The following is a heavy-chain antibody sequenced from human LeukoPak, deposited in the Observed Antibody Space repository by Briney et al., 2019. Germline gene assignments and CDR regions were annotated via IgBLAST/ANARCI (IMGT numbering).Heavy chain of an antibody. CDR2: INPSSGGT. CDR1: GYTFTGYY. CDR3: ARDSIAGLEYYFDY. Sequence: ASVKVSCKASGYTFTGYYMHWVRQAPGQGLEWMGWINPSSGGTNYAQKFQGRVTMTRDTPISTAYMELSRLRSDDTAVYYCARDSIAGLEYYFDYWGQGTLVTVSS. D-gene: IGHD6-6*01. J-gene: IGHJ4*02. V-gene: IGHV1-2*02.